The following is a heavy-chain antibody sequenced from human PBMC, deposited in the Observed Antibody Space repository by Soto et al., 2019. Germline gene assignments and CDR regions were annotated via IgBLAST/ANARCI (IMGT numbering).Heavy chain of an antibody. CDR2: IYYSGST. CDR1: GCSISSYY. CDR3: ARSLAGSFDFDY. J-gene: IGHJ4*02. D-gene: IGHD6-19*01. V-gene: IGHV4-59*01. Sequence: PSETLSLTCTVSGCSISSYYWSLIRQPPGKGLEWIGYIYYSGSTNYNPSLKSRVTISVDTSKNQFSLKLSSVTAADTAVYYCARSLAGSFDFDYWGQGTLVTVSS.